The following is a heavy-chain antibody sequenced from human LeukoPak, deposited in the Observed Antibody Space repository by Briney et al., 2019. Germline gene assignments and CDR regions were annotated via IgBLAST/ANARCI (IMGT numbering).Heavy chain of an antibody. V-gene: IGHV3-23*01. CDR3: AKRDEYFYYMDV. Sequence: PGGSLRLSCAASRFTFNNYAMSWVRQTPGKGLEWVSSISGSGGGTFYTNSVKGRFTISRDNSKNTLFLQMNGLRAEDTAVYYCAKRDEYFYYMDVWGKGTTVTVSS. J-gene: IGHJ6*03. CDR2: ISGSGGGT. CDR1: RFTFNNYA.